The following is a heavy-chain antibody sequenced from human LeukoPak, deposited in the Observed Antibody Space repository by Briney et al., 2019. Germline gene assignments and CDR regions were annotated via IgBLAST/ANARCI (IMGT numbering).Heavy chain of an antibody. CDR1: GFTSFNYA. D-gene: IGHD1-26*01. Sequence: GGSLRLSCAASGFTSFNYALSWVRQAPGKGLEWVSGISGRGGGSYYADSVKGRFTISRDNSKNTLYLQMNSLRAEDTAVYYCARERTPVAFDIWGQGTMVTVSS. CDR2: ISGRGGGS. V-gene: IGHV3-23*01. CDR3: ARERTPVAFDI. J-gene: IGHJ3*02.